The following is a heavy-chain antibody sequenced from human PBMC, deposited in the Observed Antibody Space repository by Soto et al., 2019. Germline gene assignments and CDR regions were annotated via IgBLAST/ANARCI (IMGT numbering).Heavy chain of an antibody. D-gene: IGHD3-3*01. CDR1: GGSISSYY. Sequence: QVQLQESGPGLVKPSETLSLTCTVSGGSISSYYWSWIRQPPGKGLEWIGYIYYSGSTNYNPSLKSRVTITVDTSKNQFSLKLSSVTAAVTAVYYCARGGANDDFWSGYYFSWFDPWGQGTLVTVSS. CDR3: ARGGANDDFWSGYYFSWFDP. V-gene: IGHV4-59*01. J-gene: IGHJ5*02. CDR2: IYYSGST.